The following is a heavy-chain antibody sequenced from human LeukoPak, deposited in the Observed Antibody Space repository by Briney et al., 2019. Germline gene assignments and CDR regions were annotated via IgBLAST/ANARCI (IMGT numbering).Heavy chain of an antibody. Sequence: SETLSLTCSVSGGSISGFYWTWVRQPAGKGLEWIGRIHTSGSTNYNPSLKSRVTISVDTSKNQFSLKLSSVTAADTAVYYCASATPLLLWFGELLPQFDYWGQGTLVTVSS. V-gene: IGHV4-4*07. J-gene: IGHJ4*02. CDR3: ASATPLLLWFGELLPQFDY. CDR2: IHTSGST. CDR1: GGSISGFY. D-gene: IGHD3-10*01.